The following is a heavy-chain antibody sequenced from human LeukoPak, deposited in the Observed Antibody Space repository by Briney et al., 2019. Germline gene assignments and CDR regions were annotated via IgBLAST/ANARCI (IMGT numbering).Heavy chain of an antibody. CDR2: INHSGST. V-gene: IGHV4-34*01. Sequence: SETLSLTCAVYGGSFSGYYWSWIRQPPGKGLEWIGEINHSGSTNYNPSLKSRVTISVDTSKNQFSLKLSSVTAADTAVYYCARARRVVSLYYFDYWGRGTLVTVSS. CDR1: GGSFSGYY. D-gene: IGHD4-23*01. J-gene: IGHJ4*02. CDR3: ARARRVVSLYYFDY.